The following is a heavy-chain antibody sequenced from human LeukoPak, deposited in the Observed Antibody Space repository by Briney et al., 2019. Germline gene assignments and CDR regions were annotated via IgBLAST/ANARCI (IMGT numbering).Heavy chain of an antibody. V-gene: IGHV4-59*01. CDR2: IYYNGNT. Sequence: SETLSLTCTVSGGSISTYYWTWIRHPPGKGLGWLGYIYYNGNTNYNPSLPSRVTISLNTSKNQFSLNLTSVTAADTAVYYCARLKGEMITIRPYYHYYMDVWGKGTTVTVSS. CDR1: GGSISTYY. J-gene: IGHJ6*03. D-gene: IGHD5-24*01. CDR3: ARLKGEMITIRPYYHYYMDV.